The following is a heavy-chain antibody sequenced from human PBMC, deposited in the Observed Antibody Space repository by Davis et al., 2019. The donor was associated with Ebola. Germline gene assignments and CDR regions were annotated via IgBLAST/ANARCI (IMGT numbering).Heavy chain of an antibody. D-gene: IGHD6-19*01. J-gene: IGHJ3*01. CDR2: IKQDGSEK. Sequence: GESLKISCAASGFTFSSYWMSWVRQAPGKGLEWVANIKQDGSEKYYVDSVKGRFTISRDNAKNSLYLQMNSLRAEDTAVYYCAKDGIAVAQTWGQGTMVTVSS. CDR1: GFTFSSYW. CDR3: AKDGIAVAQT. V-gene: IGHV3-7*01.